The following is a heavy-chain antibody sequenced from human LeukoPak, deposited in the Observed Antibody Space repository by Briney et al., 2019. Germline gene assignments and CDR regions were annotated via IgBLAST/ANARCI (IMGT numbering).Heavy chain of an antibody. V-gene: IGHV4-34*01. CDR3: ARQRRHDYGDYDFSGPEADWGFDY. D-gene: IGHD4-17*01. J-gene: IGHJ4*02. CDR1: GGSFSGYY. CDR2: INHSGST. Sequence: PSETLSLTCAVYGGSFSGYYWSWIRQPPGKGLEWIGEINHSGSTNYNPSLKSRVTISVDTSKSQFSLKLSSVTAADTAVYYCARQRRHDYGDYDFSGPEADWGFDYWGQGTLVTVSS.